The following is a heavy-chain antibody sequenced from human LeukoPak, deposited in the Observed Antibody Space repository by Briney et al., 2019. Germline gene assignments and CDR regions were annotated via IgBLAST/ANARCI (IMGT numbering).Heavy chain of an antibody. J-gene: IGHJ4*02. Sequence: GASVKVSCKASGYTFTGYYLHWVRQAPGQGLEWMGWINLNSGDTKYVEKFQGRVTMTRDTSITTAYMELRRLTSDDTAEYYCAALVATTLYGFDYWGQGTLVTVSS. CDR2: INLNSGDT. CDR3: AALVATTLYGFDY. V-gene: IGHV1-2*02. D-gene: IGHD5-12*01. CDR1: GYTFTGYY.